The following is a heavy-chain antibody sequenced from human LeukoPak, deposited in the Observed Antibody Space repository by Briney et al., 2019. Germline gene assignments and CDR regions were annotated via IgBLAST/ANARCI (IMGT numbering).Heavy chain of an antibody. V-gene: IGHV4-4*02. CDR2: IYHSGST. J-gene: IGHJ4*02. CDR1: GGSISSSNW. Sequence: SETLSLTCAVSGGSISSSNWWSWVRQPPGRGLEWIGEIYHSGSTNYNPSLKSRVTISVDKSKNQFSLKLSSVTAADTAVYYCAARCYDYVWGSPFDYWGQGTLVTVSS. D-gene: IGHD3-16*01. CDR3: AARCYDYVWGSPFDY.